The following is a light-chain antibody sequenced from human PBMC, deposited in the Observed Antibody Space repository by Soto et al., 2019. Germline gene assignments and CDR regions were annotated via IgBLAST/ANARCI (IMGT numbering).Light chain of an antibody. CDR3: QQSYNTPPS. CDR1: QTIGTS. CDR2: AAS. Sequence: DIQLTQSPSSLSASVGDRVTITCRTGQTIGTSLTWYPQKPGKAPKLLLYAASSVRSGVTSRFSGIGSGKDFTLTISSLQPEDFATYVGQQSYNTPPSFGQETKVESK. V-gene: IGKV1-39*01. J-gene: IGKJ1*01.